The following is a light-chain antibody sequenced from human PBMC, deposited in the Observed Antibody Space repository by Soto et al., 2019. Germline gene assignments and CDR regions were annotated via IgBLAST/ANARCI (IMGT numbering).Light chain of an antibody. J-gene: IGLJ2*01. V-gene: IGLV2-14*03. CDR3: GSYTTSCSVV. CDR1: SSDVGAYHY. CDR2: DVN. Sequence: QSVLTQPASVSGSPGQSIAISCIGTSSDVGAYHYVSWYQQHPGKAPKLVIYDVNNRPSGVSNRFSGSKSGNTASLTISGLQAEDEADYYCGSYTTSCSVVFGGGTKLTVL.